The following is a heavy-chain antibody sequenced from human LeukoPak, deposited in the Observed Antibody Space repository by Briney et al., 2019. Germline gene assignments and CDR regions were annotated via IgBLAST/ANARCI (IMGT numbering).Heavy chain of an antibody. V-gene: IGHV1-2*06. CDR3: ARAGVWDYSDSSGYHNGAFDI. Sequence: ASVKLSCKASGYTFTRYNMHWVRQAPGQGHERMGQINPNNGGTNSAQKLQDRVTMTRDTSISTAYMELSRLRSDDTAVYYCARAGVWDYSDSSGYHNGAFDIWGQGTMVSVSS. D-gene: IGHD3-22*01. J-gene: IGHJ3*02. CDR2: INPNNGGT. CDR1: GYTFTRYN.